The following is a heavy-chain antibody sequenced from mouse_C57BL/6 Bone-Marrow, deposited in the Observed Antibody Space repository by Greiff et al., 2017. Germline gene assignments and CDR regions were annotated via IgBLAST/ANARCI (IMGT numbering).Heavy chain of an antibody. CDR3: ASGGAWFAY. V-gene: IGHV1-59*01. CDR1: GYTFTSYW. J-gene: IGHJ3*01. Sequence: QVQLQQSGAELVRPGTSVKLSCKASGYTFTSYWMHWVKQRPGQGLEWSGVIDPSDSYTNYNQKFKGKATLTVDTSSSTAYMQLSSLTSEDSAVYYCASGGAWFAYWGQGTLVTVSA. CDR2: IDPSDSYT.